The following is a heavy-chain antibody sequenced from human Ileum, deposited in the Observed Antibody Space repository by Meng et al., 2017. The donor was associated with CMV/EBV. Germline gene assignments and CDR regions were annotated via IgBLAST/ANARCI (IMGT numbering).Heavy chain of an antibody. J-gene: IGHJ1*01. Sequence: QLPLQASCPGLRKASETLSLTFTGSGDSRSSFCLSWIRQPPGKGLEWIGYMCYNGDTNYNPSLKSRVTISGDTSKNQFSLKLSSVTAADTAVYYCALRGSAAGTFQYWGQGTLVTVSS. D-gene: IGHD6-13*01. CDR1: GDSRSSFC. CDR3: ALRGSAAGTFQY. V-gene: IGHV4-59*01. CDR2: MCYNGDT.